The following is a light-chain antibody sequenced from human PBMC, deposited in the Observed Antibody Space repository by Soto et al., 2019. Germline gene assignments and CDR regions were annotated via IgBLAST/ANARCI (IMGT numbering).Light chain of an antibody. Sequence: DIVLTQSPANLSLSPGDRATLSCRASQSVSSYLVWFQQKPGQAPRLLIYDASTRATGIPARFSGSGSGTDFTLTISSLEPEDFAVYYCQQRSNWPLTFGPGTKVDIK. CDR2: DAS. J-gene: IGKJ3*01. CDR3: QQRSNWPLT. CDR1: QSVSSY. V-gene: IGKV3-11*01.